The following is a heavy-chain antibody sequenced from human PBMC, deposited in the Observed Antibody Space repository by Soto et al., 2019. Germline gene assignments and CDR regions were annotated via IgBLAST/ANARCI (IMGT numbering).Heavy chain of an antibody. CDR1: GGTFSSYA. D-gene: IGHD1-26*01. CDR3: ARNDIVGATTHAFDI. CDR2: IIPIFGTA. Sequence: QVQLVQSGAEVKKPGSSVKVSCKASGGTFSSYAISWVRQAPGQGLEWMGGIIPIFGTANYAQKFQGRVTIXXDXSXXTAYMELSSLRSEDTAVYYCARNDIVGATTHAFDIWGQGTMVTVSS. J-gene: IGHJ3*02. V-gene: IGHV1-69*12.